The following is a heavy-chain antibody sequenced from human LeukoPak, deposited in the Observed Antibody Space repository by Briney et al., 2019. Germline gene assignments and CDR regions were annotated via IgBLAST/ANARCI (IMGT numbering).Heavy chain of an antibody. V-gene: IGHV4-39*01. CDR2: IFYSGTT. Sequence: SETLSLTCTVSGSSISTTSYYWGWLRQPPGKGPEWIGSIFYSGTTYYNPSLKSRVSISVDTSRNQFSLKLSSVTAADTAVYYCASHVHGNYYDDSGYSAYFEHWGQGTPVTVSP. CDR1: GSSISTTSYY. J-gene: IGHJ4*02. D-gene: IGHD3-22*01. CDR3: ASHVHGNYYDDSGYSAYFEH.